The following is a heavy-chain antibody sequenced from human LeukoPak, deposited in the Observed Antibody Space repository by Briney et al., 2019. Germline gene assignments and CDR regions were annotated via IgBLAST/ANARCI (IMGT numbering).Heavy chain of an antibody. J-gene: IGHJ5*02. V-gene: IGHV1-8*01. D-gene: IGHD2-21*02. CDR2: MDPNSGNT. CDR1: GYTFTSYD. Sequence: ASVKVSCKASGYTFTSYDINWVRQVTGQGLEWMGWMDPNSGNTGYAQKFQGRVTMTRNTSISTAYMELSSLRSEDTAVYYCARTAYCGGDCYSDWFDPWGQGTLVTVSS. CDR3: ARTAYCGGDCYSDWFDP.